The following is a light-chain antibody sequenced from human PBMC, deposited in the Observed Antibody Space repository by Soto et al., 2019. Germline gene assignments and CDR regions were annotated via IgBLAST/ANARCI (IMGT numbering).Light chain of an antibody. CDR3: QQYNSYPWT. CDR1: QTISSW. CDR2: YAS. V-gene: IGKV1-5*01. J-gene: IGKJ1*01. Sequence: DIQMTQSPSTLSASVGDRVTITCRASQTISSWLAGYQQKPGKAPKLLIYYASCLESGVPSRFSGSGSGTEFTLTISSLQPDDFATYYCQQYNSYPWTFGQGTKVDIK.